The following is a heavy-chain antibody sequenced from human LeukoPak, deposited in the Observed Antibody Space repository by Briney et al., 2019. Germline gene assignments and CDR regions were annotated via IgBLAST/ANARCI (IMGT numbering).Heavy chain of an antibody. D-gene: IGHD5-18*01. CDR3: ARVLYSCGYVDC. CDR2: IYYSGST. V-gene: IGHV4-30-4*01. CDR1: GGSISSGDYY. Sequence: SETLSLTCTVSGGSISSGDYYWSWIRQPPGKGLEWIGYIYYSGSTYYNPSLKSRVTISVDTSKNQFSLKLSSVTAADTAVYYCARVLYSCGYVDCWGQGTLVTVSS. J-gene: IGHJ4*02.